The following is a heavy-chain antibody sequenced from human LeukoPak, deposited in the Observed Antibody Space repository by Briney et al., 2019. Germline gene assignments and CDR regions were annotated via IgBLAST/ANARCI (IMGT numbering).Heavy chain of an antibody. D-gene: IGHD3-10*01. CDR2: MNPNSGNT. J-gene: IGHJ5*02. CDR1: GYTFTSHD. Sequence: ASVKVSCKASGYTFTSHDINWVRQATGQRLEWMGWMNPNSGNTGYAQKFQGRVTMTRNTSISTAYMELNSLRSEDTAVYYCARAPLGMVRGPMEDPWGQGTLVTVSS. V-gene: IGHV1-8*01. CDR3: ARAPLGMVRGPMEDP.